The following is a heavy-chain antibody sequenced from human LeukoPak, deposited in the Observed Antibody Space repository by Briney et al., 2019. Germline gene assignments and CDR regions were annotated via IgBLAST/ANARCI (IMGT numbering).Heavy chain of an antibody. D-gene: IGHD4-17*01. Sequence: ASVTVSFKTSGYTFTVYNLNWVRQAPGQGLEWMGWINPNSGDTDYEQKFQGRVTITRDTSISTAFLELSRLTSGDTAVYYCARDSYGHGSGLFYFWGRGTLLTVSS. V-gene: IGHV1-2*02. CDR3: ARDSYGHGSGLFYF. J-gene: IGHJ2*01. CDR2: INPNSGDT. CDR1: GYTFTVYN.